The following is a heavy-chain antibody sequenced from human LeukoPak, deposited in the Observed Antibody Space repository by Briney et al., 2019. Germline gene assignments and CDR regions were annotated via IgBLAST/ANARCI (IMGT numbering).Heavy chain of an antibody. CDR1: GYTFTSYY. D-gene: IGHD2-15*01. J-gene: IGHJ6*02. CDR2: INPSGGST. Sequence: ASVKVSCKASGYTFTSYYMHWVRQAPGQGLEWMGIINPSGGSTSYAQKFQGRVTMTRDTSTSTVYMELSSLRSEDTAVYYCARLKLDCSGGSCYPSYYGMDVWGQGTTVTVSS. V-gene: IGHV1-46*01. CDR3: ARLKLDCSGGSCYPSYYGMDV.